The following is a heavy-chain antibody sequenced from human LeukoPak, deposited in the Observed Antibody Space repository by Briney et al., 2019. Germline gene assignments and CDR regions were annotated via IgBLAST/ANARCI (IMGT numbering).Heavy chain of an antibody. CDR2: MSISGNT. J-gene: IGHJ4*02. CDR3: ARQSAGSYVYFDL. Sequence: SETLSLTCTISGASISSHYYSWIRQPAGEGLEWIGRMSISGNTNYNPSLKSRVTISGDKSKNQFSLKLSSVTAADTAMYYCARQSAGSYVYFDLWGQGTLVTVSS. D-gene: IGHD3-10*01. V-gene: IGHV4-4*07. CDR1: GASISSHY.